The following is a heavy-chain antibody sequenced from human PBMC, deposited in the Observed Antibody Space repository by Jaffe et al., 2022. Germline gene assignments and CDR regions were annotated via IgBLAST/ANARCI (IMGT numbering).Heavy chain of an antibody. V-gene: IGHV1-46*03. Sequence: QVQLVQSGAEVKKPGASVKVSCKASGYTFTSYYMHWVRQAPGQGLEWMGIINPSGGSTSYAQKFQGRVTMTRDTSTSTVYMELSSLRSEDTAVYYCATVATIGTRGYYYYMDVWGKGTTVTVSS. D-gene: IGHD5-12*01. J-gene: IGHJ6*03. CDR2: INPSGGST. CDR3: ATVATIGTRGYYYYMDV. CDR1: GYTFTSYY.